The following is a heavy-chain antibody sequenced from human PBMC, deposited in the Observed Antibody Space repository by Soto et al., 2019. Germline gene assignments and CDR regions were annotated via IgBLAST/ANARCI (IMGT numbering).Heavy chain of an antibody. Sequence: ASVKVSCTASGYTFTTYAMHWVRQAPGQRFEWMGWINAGNGNTKYSQKFQGRVTITTDTSASTAYMELSSLRPEDTGVFYCARDGYCGTTKCYSGLPDYWGQGILVTVSS. D-gene: IGHD2-15*01. CDR1: GYTFTTYA. J-gene: IGHJ4*02. V-gene: IGHV1-3*01. CDR3: ARDGYCGTTKCYSGLPDY. CDR2: INAGNGNT.